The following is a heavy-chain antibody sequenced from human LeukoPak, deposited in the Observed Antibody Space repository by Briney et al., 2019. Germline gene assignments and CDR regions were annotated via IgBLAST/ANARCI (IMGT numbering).Heavy chain of an antibody. V-gene: IGHV3-21*04. Sequence: GGSLRLSCAASGFTFSTYNMNWVRQAPGKGLEWVSSISRSSSHIYYADSVKGRFTISRDNAKNSLYLQMNSLRAEDTAVYYCASFSPGRVVTAIGAFDIWGQGTMVTVSS. CDR1: GFTFSTYN. D-gene: IGHD2-21*02. CDR2: ISRSSSHI. CDR3: ASFSPGRVVTAIGAFDI. J-gene: IGHJ3*02.